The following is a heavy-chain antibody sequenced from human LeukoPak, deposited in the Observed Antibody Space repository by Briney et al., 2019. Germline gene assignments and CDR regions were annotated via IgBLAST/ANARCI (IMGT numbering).Heavy chain of an antibody. Sequence: GGSLRLSCAASGFTFSSYAMNWVRQAPGKGLEWVSSIGSGGRSTSYADSVRGRFTISRDNSKNTLYLQMNSLRAEDTAVYYCAKKASGWYPGWFDPWGQGTLVTVSS. V-gene: IGHV3-23*01. J-gene: IGHJ5*02. D-gene: IGHD6-19*01. CDR3: AKKASGWYPGWFDP. CDR2: IGSGGRST. CDR1: GFTFSSYA.